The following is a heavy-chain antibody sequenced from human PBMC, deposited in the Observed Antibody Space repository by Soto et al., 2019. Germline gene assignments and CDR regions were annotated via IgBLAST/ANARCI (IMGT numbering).Heavy chain of an antibody. CDR1: GVSISSYF. Sequence: SETLSLTCSVSGVSISSYFWSWIRQAPGGGLEWIGYTYHRGSTNYSPSLKSRVAISLDTSENQFSLKVNSVTAADTAVYYCARIGGYHGPLDCWGQGTPVTVSS. D-gene: IGHD6-25*01. CDR3: ARIGGYHGPLDC. CDR2: TYHRGST. V-gene: IGHV4-59*01. J-gene: IGHJ4*02.